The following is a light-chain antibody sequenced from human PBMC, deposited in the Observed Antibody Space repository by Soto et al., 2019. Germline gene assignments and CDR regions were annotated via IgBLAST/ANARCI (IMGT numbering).Light chain of an antibody. CDR2: DVS. CDR1: SSDVGVYNY. CDR3: CSYAGSYTFV. J-gene: IGLJ1*01. V-gene: IGLV2-11*01. Sequence: QSVLTQPRSVSGSPGQSVTISCTGTSSDVGVYNYVSWYQQYPGKAPKIMIYDVSKRPSGVPDRFSGSKSDNTASVTISGLQAEDEADYYCCSYAGSYTFVFGIGTKVTVL.